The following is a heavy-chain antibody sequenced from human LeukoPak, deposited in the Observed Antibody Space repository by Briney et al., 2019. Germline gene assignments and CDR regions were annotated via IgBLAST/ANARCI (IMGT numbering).Heavy chain of an antibody. J-gene: IGHJ3*02. V-gene: IGHV4-61*02. Sequence: PSQTLSLTCTVSGGSISSGSYYWSWIRQPAGKGLEWIGRIYSSGSTNYNPSLKSRVTISLDTSKNQFSLKLSSVTAADTAVYYCAREAGRLGRYYYDSSGYYDPRPLDAFDIWGQGTMVTVSS. CDR3: AREAGRLGRYYYDSSGYYDPRPLDAFDI. CDR2: IYSSGST. CDR1: GGSISSGSYY. D-gene: IGHD3-22*01.